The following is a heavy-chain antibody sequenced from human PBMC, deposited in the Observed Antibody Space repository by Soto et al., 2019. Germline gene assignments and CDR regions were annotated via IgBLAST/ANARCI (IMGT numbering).Heavy chain of an antibody. CDR2: ISSSVSYT. V-gene: IGHV3-11*06. J-gene: IGHJ4*02. CDR3: ERDRGRVNKRFDS. D-gene: IGHD2-21*01. CDR1: VFTFSEDY. Sequence: SLILSCSACVFTFSEDYITLIRQAPGKGLEWVSYISSSVSYTNYADSVKGRFTISRDNAKNSVYLQMNSLGAEDTAVYYCERDRGRVNKRFDSWGKGNLVTVSS.